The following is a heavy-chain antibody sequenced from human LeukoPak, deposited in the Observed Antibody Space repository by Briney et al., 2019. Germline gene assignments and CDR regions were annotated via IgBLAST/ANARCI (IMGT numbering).Heavy chain of an antibody. CDR3: AEGRSYDILTGYYQGFDY. CDR2: ISGSGGST. D-gene: IGHD3-9*01. CDR1: GFTFSNYA. V-gene: IGHV3-23*01. Sequence: GGSLRLSCAASGFTFSNYAMSWVRQAPGKGLEWVSAISGSGGSTYYADSVTGRFTISSDNSKSTLYLQMNRLRVEDTAVYYCAEGRSYDILTGYYQGFDYWGQGTLVTVSS. J-gene: IGHJ4*02.